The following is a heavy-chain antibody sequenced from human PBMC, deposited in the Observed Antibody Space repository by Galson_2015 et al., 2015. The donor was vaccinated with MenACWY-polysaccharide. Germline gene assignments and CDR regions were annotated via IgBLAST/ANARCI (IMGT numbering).Heavy chain of an antibody. Sequence: SLRLSCAASGFTFSSYAMSWVRQAPGKGLEWVSRINSDGSSTSYADSVKGRFTISRDNAKNTLYLQMNSLRAEDTAVYYCRSPGNAFDIWGQGTMVTVSS. J-gene: IGHJ3*02. CDR2: INSDGSST. CDR1: GFTFSSYA. V-gene: IGHV3-74*01. CDR3: RSPGNAFDI.